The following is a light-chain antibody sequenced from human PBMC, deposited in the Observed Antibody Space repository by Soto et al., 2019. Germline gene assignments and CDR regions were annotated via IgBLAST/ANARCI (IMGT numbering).Light chain of an antibody. V-gene: IGLV2-14*01. Sequence: QSVLTQPASVSGSPGQSITISCTGTSSDLGDYNFVSWYQQHPGKAPKVMIYEVSNRPSGVSDRFSGSKSVYTASLTISGLQAEDEADYYCTSYTSSGTLVFGTGTKLTVL. J-gene: IGLJ1*01. CDR1: SSDLGDYNF. CDR3: TSYTSSGTLV. CDR2: EVS.